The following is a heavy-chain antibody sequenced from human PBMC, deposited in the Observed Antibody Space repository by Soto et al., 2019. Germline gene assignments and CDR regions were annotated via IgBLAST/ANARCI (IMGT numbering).Heavy chain of an antibody. CDR3: AKDGEAMASHFDY. CDR2: ISYDGRNK. Sequence: PGGSLRLSCAACGCTFSSYGMHWVRQASGKELECAAVISYDGRNKYYSSSVKGRFTISRNNCKNPLYLQTNSLRAEDTAVYYCAKDGEAMASHFDYWVQATLVTVSS. J-gene: IGHJ4*02. D-gene: IGHD3-10*01. V-gene: IGHV3-30*18. CDR1: GCTFSSYG.